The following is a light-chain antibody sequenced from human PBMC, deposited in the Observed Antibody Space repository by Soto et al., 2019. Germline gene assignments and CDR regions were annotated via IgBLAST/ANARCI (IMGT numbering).Light chain of an antibody. CDR3: QQYGTSPRT. V-gene: IGKV3-20*01. Sequence: EIVLTQSPGTLSLSPGERATLSCRASQSVISSSLAWYQQKPGQAPRLLIYGASSRATGVPDRFSGSGSGTDFSLTISRLEPEDFAGYYCQQYGTSPRTFGQGTKVDIK. J-gene: IGKJ1*01. CDR2: GAS. CDR1: QSVISSS.